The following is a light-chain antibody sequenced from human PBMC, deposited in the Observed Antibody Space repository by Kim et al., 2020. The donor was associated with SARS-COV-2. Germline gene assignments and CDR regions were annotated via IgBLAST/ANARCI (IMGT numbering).Light chain of an antibody. CDR1: KLGDKY. J-gene: IGLJ1*01. Sequence: SYELTQPPSVSVSPGQTASITCSGDKLGDKYACWYQQMPGQSPVLVIYQDSKRPSGIPERFSGSNSGNTATLTISGTQAMDEADYYCQAWDSTTNV. V-gene: IGLV3-1*01. CDR3: QAWDSTTNV. CDR2: QDS.